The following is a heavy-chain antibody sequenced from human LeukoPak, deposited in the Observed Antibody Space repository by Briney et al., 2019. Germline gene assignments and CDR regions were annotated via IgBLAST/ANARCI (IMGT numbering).Heavy chain of an antibody. D-gene: IGHD5-18*01. J-gene: IGHJ6*03. CDR1: GYTFTGYY. CDR2: IIPIFGTA. V-gene: IGHV1-69*05. CDR3: AREIANTAMVTPLEDYYYMDV. Sequence: GASVRVSCKASGYTFTGYYMHWVRQAPGQGLEWMGGIIPIFGTANYAQKFQGRVTITTDESTSTAYMELSSLRSEDTAVYYCAREIANTAMVTPLEDYYYMDVWGKGTTVTVSS.